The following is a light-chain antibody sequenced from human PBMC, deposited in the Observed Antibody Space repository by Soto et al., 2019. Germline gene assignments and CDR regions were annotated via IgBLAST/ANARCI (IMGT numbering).Light chain of an antibody. CDR3: QQYYTTPAIT. J-gene: IGKJ5*01. CDR1: QSRVCSSNNKNY. CDR2: WAS. Sequence: DIVLTQSAHSLSVSPGETGTSKCKPTQSRVCSSNNKNYLAWYQQRPGQPPKLLIYWASTRESGVPDRFSGSGSGTDFTLTIGSLQAEDVAVYYCQQYYTTPAITFGQGTRLEI. V-gene: IGKV4-1*01.